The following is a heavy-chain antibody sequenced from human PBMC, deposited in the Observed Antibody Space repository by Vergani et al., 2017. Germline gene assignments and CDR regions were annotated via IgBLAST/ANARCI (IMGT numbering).Heavy chain of an antibody. CDR3: ARDPRYNWNYGYYYYMDV. CDR2: INPNSGGT. D-gene: IGHD1-7*01. V-gene: IGHV1-2*06. CDR1: GYTFTGYY. Sequence: QVQLVQSGAEVKKPGASVKVSCKASGYTFTGYYMHWVRQAPGQGLEWMGRINPNSGGTNYAQKFQGRVTMTRDTSISTAYMGLSRLRSDGTAVYYCARDPRYNWNYGYYYYMDVWGRGTTVTVSS. J-gene: IGHJ6*03.